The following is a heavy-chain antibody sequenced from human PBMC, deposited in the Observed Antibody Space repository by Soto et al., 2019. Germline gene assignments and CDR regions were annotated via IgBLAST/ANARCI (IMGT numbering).Heavy chain of an antibody. Sequence: GGSLRLSCAASGFTFSSYGMHWVRQAPGKGLEWVAVIWYDGSNKYYADSVKGRFTISRDNSKNTLYLQMNSLRAEDTAVYYCASEGKYYDFWSGYPYFDYWGQGTLVTVSS. V-gene: IGHV3-33*01. CDR2: IWYDGSNK. CDR3: ASEGKYYDFWSGYPYFDY. D-gene: IGHD3-3*01. CDR1: GFTFSSYG. J-gene: IGHJ4*02.